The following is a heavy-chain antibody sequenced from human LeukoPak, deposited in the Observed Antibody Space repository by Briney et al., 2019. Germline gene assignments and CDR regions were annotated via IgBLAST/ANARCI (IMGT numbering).Heavy chain of an antibody. CDR2: ISWNSGSI. J-gene: IGHJ4*02. V-gene: IGHV3-9*01. D-gene: IGHD6-19*01. Sequence: GGSLRLSCAASGFTFDDYAMHWVRQAPGKGLEWVSGISWNSGSIRYADSVKGRFTISRDNAKNSLYLQMNSLRAEDTALYYCLRAVAGTFDYWGQGTLVTVSS. CDR3: LRAVAGTFDY. CDR1: GFTFDDYA.